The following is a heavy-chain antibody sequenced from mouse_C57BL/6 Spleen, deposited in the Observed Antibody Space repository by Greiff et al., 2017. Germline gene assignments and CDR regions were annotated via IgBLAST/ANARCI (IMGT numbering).Heavy chain of an antibody. Sequence: EVKLVESGGGLVQPGGSMKLSCAASGFTFSDAWMDWVRQSPEKGLEWVAEIRNKANNHATYYAESVKGRFTISRDDSKRSVYLQMNNLRAEDTCIYYCTRGYDDDWYCDVWGTGTTVTVSS. V-gene: IGHV6-6*01. CDR3: TRGYDDDWYCDV. CDR1: GFTFSDAW. CDR2: IRNKANNHAT. J-gene: IGHJ1*03. D-gene: IGHD2-4*01.